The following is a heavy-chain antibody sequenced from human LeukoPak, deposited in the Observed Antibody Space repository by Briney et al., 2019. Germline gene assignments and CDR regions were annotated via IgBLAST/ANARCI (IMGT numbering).Heavy chain of an antibody. D-gene: IGHD6-25*01. V-gene: IGHV3-23*01. J-gene: IGHJ4*02. CDR3: AEGGRFDC. CDR2: ISGSGGNT. CDR1: GFTFSTFF. Sequence: GGSLRLSCVASGFTFSTFFMKWVRRAPGKGLEWVSAISGSGGNTYYTDSVKGRFTISRDNSKNALYLQMNSLSAEDTALYHCAEGGRFDCWGQGALVTVSS.